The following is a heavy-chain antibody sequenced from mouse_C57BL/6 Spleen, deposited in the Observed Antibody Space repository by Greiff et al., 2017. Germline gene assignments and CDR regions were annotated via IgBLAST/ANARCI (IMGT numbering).Heavy chain of an antibody. Sequence: EVKLQESGPELVKPGASVKISCKASGYSFTGYYMNWVKQSPEKSLEWIGEINPSTGGTTYNQKFKAKATLTVDKSSSTAYMQLKSLTSEDSAVYYCARITYYSNPYAMDYWGQGTSVTVSS. CDR1: GYSFTGYY. CDR2: INPSTGGT. D-gene: IGHD2-5*01. CDR3: ARITYYSNPYAMDY. J-gene: IGHJ4*01. V-gene: IGHV1-42*01.